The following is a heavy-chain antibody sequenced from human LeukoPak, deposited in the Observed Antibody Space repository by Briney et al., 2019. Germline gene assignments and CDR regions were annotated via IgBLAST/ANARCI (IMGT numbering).Heavy chain of an antibody. D-gene: IGHD6-6*01. J-gene: IGHJ4*02. V-gene: IGHV3-23*01. CDR1: GFTFSNFG. Sequence: SGGSLRLSCTATGFTFSNFGMAWVRQAPGQGLEWVSTISGSGANIYQADSVKGRFAISRDNSRSTLYLQMNSLRTEDTAVYFCAKDAGPQQLVFFDSWGQGTLVTVSS. CDR3: AKDAGPQQLVFFDS. CDR2: ISGSGANI.